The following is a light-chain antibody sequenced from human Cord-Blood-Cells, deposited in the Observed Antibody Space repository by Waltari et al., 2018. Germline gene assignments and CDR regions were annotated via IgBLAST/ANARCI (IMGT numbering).Light chain of an antibody. Sequence: DIQLTQSPSFLSASVGDRVTITCRASQVIISYLAWYQQKPGKAPKLLIYAASTLQSGVASRLSGSGSGTEFTLTISSLQPEDFATYYCQQLNIYPFTFGPGTKVDIK. CDR1: QVIISY. J-gene: IGKJ3*01. CDR3: QQLNIYPFT. V-gene: IGKV1-9*01. CDR2: AAS.